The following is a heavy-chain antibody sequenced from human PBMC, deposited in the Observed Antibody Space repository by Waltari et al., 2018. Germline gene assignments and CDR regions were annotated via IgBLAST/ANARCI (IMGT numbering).Heavy chain of an antibody. Sequence: EVQLVESGGGLIQPGGSLRLSCAASGFTVSSNYMRWVRLAQGKGLKWVSVIYSGGSTDNADSVKGRFTISRENSKNTLYLQMNSLRAEDTAVYYCAREGMVATNLVDYWGQGTLVTVSS. CDR3: AREGMVATNLVDY. J-gene: IGHJ4*02. V-gene: IGHV3-53*01. CDR1: GFTVSSNY. D-gene: IGHD5-12*01. CDR2: IYSGGST.